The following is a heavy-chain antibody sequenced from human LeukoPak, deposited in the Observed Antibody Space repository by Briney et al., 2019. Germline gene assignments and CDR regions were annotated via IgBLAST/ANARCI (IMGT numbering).Heavy chain of an antibody. CDR3: ARDGPSIAALRDAFDI. D-gene: IGHD6-6*01. J-gene: IGHJ3*02. CDR2: IWYDGSNK. V-gene: IGHV3-33*01. Sequence: PGGSLRLSCAASGFTFSSYGMHWVRQAPGKGLEWVAVIWYDGSNKYYADSVKGRFTISRDNSKNTLYLQMNSLRAEDTAVYYCARDGPSIAALRDAFDIWGQGTMVTVSS. CDR1: GFTFSSYG.